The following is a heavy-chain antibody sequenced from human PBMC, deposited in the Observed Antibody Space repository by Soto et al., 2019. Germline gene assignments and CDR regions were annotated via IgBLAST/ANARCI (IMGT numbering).Heavy chain of an antibody. CDR2: INAGNGNT. Sequence: ASVKVSCKASGYTFTSYAMHWVRQAPGQRLEWMGWINAGNGNTKYSQKFQGRVTITRDTSASTAYMELSSLRSEDTAVYYCARDDLIVWQQLGSGSYAFDIWGQGTMVTV. D-gene: IGHD6-13*01. CDR3: ARDDLIVWQQLGSGSYAFDI. J-gene: IGHJ3*02. V-gene: IGHV1-3*01. CDR1: GYTFTSYA.